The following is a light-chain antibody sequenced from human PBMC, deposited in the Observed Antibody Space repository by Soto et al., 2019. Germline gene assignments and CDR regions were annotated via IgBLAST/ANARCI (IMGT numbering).Light chain of an antibody. V-gene: IGKV3-20*01. Sequence: EIVLTQSPGTLSLSPGERATLSCRASQSVSSSYLAWYQQKPGQAPRLLIYGASSRATGIPDRFSGSGSGTDFTLTISRLEPEDFAVYYCQQYGSSSYTFGQGTQVDIK. J-gene: IGKJ2*01. CDR1: QSVSSSY. CDR2: GAS. CDR3: QQYGSSSYT.